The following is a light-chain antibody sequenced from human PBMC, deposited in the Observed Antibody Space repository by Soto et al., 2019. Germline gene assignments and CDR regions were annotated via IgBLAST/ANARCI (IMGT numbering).Light chain of an antibody. CDR3: NSYAGSNNWV. J-gene: IGLJ3*02. Sequence: QSALTQPPSASGSPGQSVTISCTGTSSDIGGYNYVSRYQQHPGKAPKLMISEVSKRPSGVPDRFSGSKSGNTASLTVSGLQAEDEADYYCNSYAGSNNWVFGGGTKLTVL. CDR1: SSDIGGYNY. CDR2: EVS. V-gene: IGLV2-8*01.